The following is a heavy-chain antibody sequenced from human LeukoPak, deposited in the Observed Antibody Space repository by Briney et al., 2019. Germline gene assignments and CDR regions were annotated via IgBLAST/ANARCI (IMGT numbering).Heavy chain of an antibody. V-gene: IGHV4-34*01. CDR2: INDSGNT. CDR3: ARPYCSRGSCYRDFDY. D-gene: IGHD2-15*01. Sequence: RASETLSLTCAVSGGSLRDHYWSWIRQVPGKGLEWIGEINDSGNTNYNPSLEGRVTLSVDPYKNQFSLKMRSVTAADTSIYYCARPYCSRGSCYRDFDYWGQGTLVTVSS. CDR1: GGSLRDHY. J-gene: IGHJ4*02.